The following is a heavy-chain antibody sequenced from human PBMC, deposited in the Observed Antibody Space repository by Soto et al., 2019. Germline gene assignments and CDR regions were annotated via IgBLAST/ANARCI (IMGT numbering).Heavy chain of an antibody. V-gene: IGHV3-53*01. Sequence: EVQLVESGGGLIQPGGSLRLSCAASGFSVSSNYMSWVRQAPGKGLECFSDIYSGGNTHYADSVKGRFTISRDNSKNTLYLQMNSLRAEDTAVYYCARDSTWIPYYHYGMDVWCQGTTVTVSS. D-gene: IGHD5-18*01. CDR3: ARDSTWIPYYHYGMDV. CDR2: IYSGGNT. J-gene: IGHJ6*02. CDR1: GFSVSSNY.